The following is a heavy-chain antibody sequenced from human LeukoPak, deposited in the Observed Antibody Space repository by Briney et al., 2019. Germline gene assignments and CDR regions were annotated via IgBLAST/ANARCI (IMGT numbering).Heavy chain of an antibody. CDR1: GGSFSGYY. D-gene: IGHD2-2*03. CDR3: ARLDIVVVPAASYYYYGMDV. J-gene: IGHJ6*02. V-gene: IGHV4-34*01. Sequence: PSETLSPTCAVYGGSFSGYYWSWIRQPPGKGLEWIGEINHSGSTNYNPSLKSRVTISVDTSKNQFSLKLSSVTAADTAVYYCARLDIVVVPAASYYYYGMDVWGQGTTVTVSS. CDR2: INHSGST.